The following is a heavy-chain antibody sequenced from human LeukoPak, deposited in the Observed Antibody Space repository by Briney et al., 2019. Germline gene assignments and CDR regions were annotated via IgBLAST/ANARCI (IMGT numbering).Heavy chain of an antibody. J-gene: IGHJ4*02. CDR2: IIPIFGTA. CDR1: RGTFSSYA. V-gene: IGHV1-69*01. CDR3: ASTHRAYYGSGSSSY. Sequence: SVKVSCKASRGTFSSYAISWVRQAPGQGLEWMGGIIPIFGTANYAQKFQGRVTITADESTSTAYMELSSLRSEDTAVYYCASTHRAYYGSGSSSYWGQGTLVTVSS. D-gene: IGHD3-10*01.